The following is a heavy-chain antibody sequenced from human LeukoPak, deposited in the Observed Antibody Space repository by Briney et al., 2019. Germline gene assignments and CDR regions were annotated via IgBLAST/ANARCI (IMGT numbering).Heavy chain of an antibody. V-gene: IGHV4-34*01. CDR2: INHSGST. D-gene: IGHD5-24*01. CDR3: ARKRWLQFPFDY. J-gene: IGHJ4*02. CDR1: GGSFSGYY. Sequence: PSETLSLTCAVYGGSFSGYYWSWIRQPPGKGLEWIGEINHSGSTNYNPSLKSRVTISVDTSKNQFSLKLSSVTAADTAVYYCARKRWLQFPFDYWGQGTLDTVSS.